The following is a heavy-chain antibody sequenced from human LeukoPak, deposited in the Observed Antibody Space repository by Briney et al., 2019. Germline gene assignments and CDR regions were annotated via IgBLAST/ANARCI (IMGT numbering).Heavy chain of an antibody. CDR1: GFSFSRYS. CDR2: ISSSSSYI. V-gene: IGHV3-21*01. CDR3: ARSIAAAGTHGVFDY. J-gene: IGHJ4*02. Sequence: GGFLRLSCAASGFSFSRYSMNWVPQAPGKGLEWVSSISSSSSYIYYADSVKGRFTISRDNAKNSLYLQMNSLRAEDTAVYYRARSIAAAGTHGVFDYWGQGTLVTVSS. D-gene: IGHD6-13*01.